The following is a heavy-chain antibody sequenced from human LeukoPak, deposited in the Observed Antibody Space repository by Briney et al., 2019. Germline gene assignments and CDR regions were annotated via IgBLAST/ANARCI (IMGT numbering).Heavy chain of an antibody. Sequence: SETLSLTCTVSGGSISSSSYCWGWIRQPPGRGLEWIGSIYYSGSTNYNPSLKSRVTISVDTSKNQFSLKLSSVTTADTAVYYCARYYYDNSGSIYAFDIWGQGTMVTVSS. CDR2: IYYSGST. V-gene: IGHV4-39*07. CDR3: ARYYYDNSGSIYAFDI. J-gene: IGHJ3*02. CDR1: GGSISSSSYC. D-gene: IGHD3-22*01.